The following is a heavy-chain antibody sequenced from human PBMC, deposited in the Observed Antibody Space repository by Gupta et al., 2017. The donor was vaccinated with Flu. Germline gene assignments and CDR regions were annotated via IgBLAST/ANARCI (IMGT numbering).Heavy chain of an antibody. CDR1: GYNFIANY. CDR3: ARDSEGFDF. J-gene: IGHJ4*02. Sequence: QVQLVQSGSEVKKPGASVKVSCKASGYNFIANYLHWVRQAPGQGLQWMGVIYPNGGRTAYSPKFQGRLTMTMDTSTSTVYMDLRNLRSEDTAIYYCARDSEGFDFWGQGTLVSVSS. CDR2: IYPNGGRT. V-gene: IGHV1-46*01.